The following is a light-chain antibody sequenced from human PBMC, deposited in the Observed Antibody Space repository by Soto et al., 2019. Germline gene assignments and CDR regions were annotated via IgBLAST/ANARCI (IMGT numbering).Light chain of an antibody. CDR2: AAS. V-gene: IGKV1-27*01. J-gene: IGKJ3*01. Sequence: DIQMTQSPSSLSATVGDRVTITCRASQDISNYLAWHQQKPGKVPKLLIYAASTLQPGVPSRFSGSGSGTDFTLTIGSLQPEDVATYYCQKYNGAPPETFGPGTKVAIK. CDR1: QDISNY. CDR3: QKYNGAPPET.